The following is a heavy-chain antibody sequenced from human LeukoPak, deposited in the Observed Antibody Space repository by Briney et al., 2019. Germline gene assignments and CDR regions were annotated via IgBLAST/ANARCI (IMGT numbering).Heavy chain of an antibody. CDR3: GSVFLDGSCYYYTFDY. Sequence: GGSLRLSHAASGFMFRDYYMSCIRQAPGKGLEWVSYISSSSSYTNYADSVKGRFTISRDNAKNSLYLQMNSLRAEDTAVYCCGSVFLDGSCYYYTFDYWGQGTLVTVSS. J-gene: IGHJ4*02. V-gene: IGHV3-11*03. D-gene: IGHD3-22*01. CDR2: ISSSSSYT. CDR1: GFMFRDYY.